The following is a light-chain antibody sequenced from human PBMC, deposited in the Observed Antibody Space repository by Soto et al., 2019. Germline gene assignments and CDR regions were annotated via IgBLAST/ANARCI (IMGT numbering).Light chain of an antibody. Sequence: EIVMTQSPATLSLSPVDGATLSCRASQSVLNYLAWYQQKPGQAPRLLIYDASTRATSIPARFRGGGSGTEFTLTISSLQSEDFAIYYCKQYHSWPSFGQGTKVDI. V-gene: IGKV3-15*01. CDR1: QSVLNY. CDR3: KQYHSWPS. CDR2: DAS. J-gene: IGKJ1*01.